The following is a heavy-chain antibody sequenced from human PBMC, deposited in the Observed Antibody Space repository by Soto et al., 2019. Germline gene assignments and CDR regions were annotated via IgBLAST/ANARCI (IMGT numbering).Heavy chain of an antibody. J-gene: IGHJ6*02. CDR1: VYSFTNYW. CDR2: IYPGDSDT. V-gene: IGHV5-51*01. D-gene: IGHD3-22*01. CDR3: ARQDGGYYYDTSGYYSSMEV. Sequence: GEALKISCKGSVYSFTNYWIGWVRQMRGKGLEWMGIIYPGDSDTRYSPSFQGQVTISADKSISTAYLQWSSLKASDTAMYYCARQDGGYYYDTSGYYSSMEVWGQGTTVTVSS.